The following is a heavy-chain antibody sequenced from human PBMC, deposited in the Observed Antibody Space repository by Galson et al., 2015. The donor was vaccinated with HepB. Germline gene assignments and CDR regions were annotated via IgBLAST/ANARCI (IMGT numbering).Heavy chain of an antibody. CDR1: GFTFSRYA. V-gene: IGHV3-23*01. CDR3: AKDQLRNRPIVVVIGGGLTYDY. J-gene: IGHJ4*02. CDR2: ISGSGGST. Sequence: SLRLSCAASGFTFSRYAMSWVRQAPGTGLEWVSAISGSGGSTYYADSVKGRFTISRDNSKNTLYLQMNSLRAEDTAVYYCAKDQLRNRPIVVVIGGGLTYDYWGQGTLVTVSS. D-gene: IGHD2-21*01.